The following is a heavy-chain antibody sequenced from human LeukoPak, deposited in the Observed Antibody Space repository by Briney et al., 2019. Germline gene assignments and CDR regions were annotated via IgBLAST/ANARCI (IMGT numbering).Heavy chain of an antibody. D-gene: IGHD1-14*01. CDR1: GFTISSQA. CDR2: IGISDVDR. J-gene: IGHJ4*02. V-gene: IGHV3-23*01. Sequence: PGGSLRLSCAASGFTISSQAMSWVRQAPGKGLECVSTIGISDVDRHYADSVKGRFTISRDNSKNTLYLQMNSLRADDTAVYYSAKDAPGAGGFDYWGQGTLVTVSS. CDR3: AKDAPGAGGFDY.